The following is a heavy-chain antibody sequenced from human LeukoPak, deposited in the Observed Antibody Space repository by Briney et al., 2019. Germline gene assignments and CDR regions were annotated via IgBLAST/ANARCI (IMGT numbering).Heavy chain of an antibody. J-gene: IGHJ3*02. D-gene: IGHD2-2*03. CDR1: GGSISSYY. CDR2: IYYSGST. V-gene: IGHV4-59*01. Sequence: KPSETLSLTCTVSGGSISSYYWSWIRQPPGKGLEWIGYIYYSGSTNYNPSLKSRVTISVDTSKNQFSLKLSSVTAADTAVYYCARAGYCSSTSCLTLHAFDIWGQGTMVTVSS. CDR3: ARAGYCSSTSCLTLHAFDI.